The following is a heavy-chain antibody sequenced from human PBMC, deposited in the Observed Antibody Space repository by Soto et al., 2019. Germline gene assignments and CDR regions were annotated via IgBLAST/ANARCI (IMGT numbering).Heavy chain of an antibody. Sequence: GGSLRLSCAASGFTFSSYAMSWVRQAPGKWLEWVSAISGSGGSTYYADSVKGRFTISRDNSKNTLYLQMNSLRAEDTAVYYCAKVSLGALTFTDYYYYGLDVWGQGTTVNVSS. CDR2: ISGSGGST. J-gene: IGHJ6*02. V-gene: IGHV3-23*01. D-gene: IGHD1-26*01. CDR1: GFTFSSYA. CDR3: AKVSLGALTFTDYYYYGLDV.